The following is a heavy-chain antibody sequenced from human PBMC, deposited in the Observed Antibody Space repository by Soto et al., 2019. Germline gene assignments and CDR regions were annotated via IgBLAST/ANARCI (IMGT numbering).Heavy chain of an antibody. J-gene: IGHJ4*02. CDR1: GGSISSGGYY. D-gene: IGHD6-13*01. CDR2: IYYSGST. V-gene: IGHV4-31*03. CDR3: ARGKTVAAAGPFDY. Sequence: QVQLQESGPGLVKPSQTLSLTCTVSGGSISSGGYYWSWVRQHPGKGLEWIGYIYYSGSTYYNTSLKSRVTISVDTSKNQFSLKLSSVTAADTAVYYCARGKTVAAAGPFDYWGQGTLVTVSS.